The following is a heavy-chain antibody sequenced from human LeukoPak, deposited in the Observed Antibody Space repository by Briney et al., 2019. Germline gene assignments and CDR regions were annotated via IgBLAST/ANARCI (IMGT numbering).Heavy chain of an antibody. V-gene: IGHV2-5*01. Sequence: SGPTLVEPTQTLTLTCTFSGFSLSTSAVGVGWIRQPPGKALEWLALIYWNDDKLYSPSLRGRLTITKDTSKNQVVLTVTNMDPVDTATYYCARRLGNIWPYHNNWFDPWGQGMLVTVSS. CDR1: GFSLSTSAVG. J-gene: IGHJ5*02. CDR3: ARRLGNIWPYHNNWFDP. D-gene: IGHD2-21*01. CDR2: IYWNDDK.